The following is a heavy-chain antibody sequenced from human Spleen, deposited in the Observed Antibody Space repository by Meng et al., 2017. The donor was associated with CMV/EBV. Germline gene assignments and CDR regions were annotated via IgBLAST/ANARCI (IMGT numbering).Heavy chain of an antibody. V-gene: IGHV1-2*02. CDR2: INPKRGVI. CDR3: ARYDFWSGPYYYYGMDV. D-gene: IGHD3-3*01. J-gene: IGHJ6*02. Sequence: ASVKVSCKASGYTFTDFYMHWVRQAPGQGLEWMGWINPKRGVINYAQKFQGRVTMTRDTSISTAYMDLSGLRPDDTAVYYCARYDFWSGPYYYYGMDVWGQGTTVTVSS. CDR1: GYTFTDFY.